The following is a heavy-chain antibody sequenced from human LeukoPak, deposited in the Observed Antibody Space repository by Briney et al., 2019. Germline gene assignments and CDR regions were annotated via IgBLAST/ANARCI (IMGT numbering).Heavy chain of an antibody. D-gene: IGHD5-18*01. CDR1: GFTFSSYG. V-gene: IGHV3-23*01. CDR3: AKRDSYGWDFDY. Sequence: GGSLRLSCAASGFTFSSYGMSWVHQAPGKGLEWVSAISGSGGSTYYADSVKGRFTISRDNSKNTLYLQMNSLRAEDTAVYYCAKRDSYGWDFDYWGQGTLVTVSS. CDR2: ISGSGGST. J-gene: IGHJ4*02.